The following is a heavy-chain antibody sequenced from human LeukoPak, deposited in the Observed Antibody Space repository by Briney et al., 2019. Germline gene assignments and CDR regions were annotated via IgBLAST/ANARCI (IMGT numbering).Heavy chain of an antibody. CDR2: IRYDGSNK. V-gene: IGHV3-30*02. J-gene: IGHJ5*02. CDR1: GFTFSSYG. D-gene: IGHD3-10*01. Sequence: PGGSLRLSCAASGFTFSSYGMHWVRQAPGKGLEWVAFIRYDGSNKYYADSVKGRFTISRDNSKNTLYLQMNSLRAEDTAVYYCAKDKRRFGELNWFDPWGQGTLVTVSS. CDR3: AKDKRRFGELNWFDP.